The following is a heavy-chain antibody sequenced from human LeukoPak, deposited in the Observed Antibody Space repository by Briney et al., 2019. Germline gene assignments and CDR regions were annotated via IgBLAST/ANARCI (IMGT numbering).Heavy chain of an antibody. CDR1: GFTFSSYW. J-gene: IGHJ4*02. V-gene: IGHV3-74*01. Sequence: AGSLRLSCAASGFTFSSYWIHWVRQAPGKGLVWVSRIKCDGTSTIYADSVKGRFSISRDNANNTLYLQMNSLRVEDTAVYYCVRDRSGTYDYWGQGTLVTVSS. D-gene: IGHD1-26*01. CDR2: IKCDGTST. CDR3: VRDRSGTYDY.